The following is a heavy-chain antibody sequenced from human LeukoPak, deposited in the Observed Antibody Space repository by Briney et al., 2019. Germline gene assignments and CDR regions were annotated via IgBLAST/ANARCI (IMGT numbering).Heavy chain of an antibody. J-gene: IGHJ5*02. CDR3: ARGRYYYDSSGYYPNWFDP. V-gene: IGHV4-30-4*01. CDR1: GGSISSGDYY. Sequence: SETLSLTCTVSGGSISSGDYYWSWIRQPPGKGLEWIGYIYYSGSTYYNPSLKSRVTISVDTSKNQFSLKLSSVPAADTAVYYCARGRYYYDSSGYYPNWFDPWGQGTLVTVSS. CDR2: IYYSGST. D-gene: IGHD3-22*01.